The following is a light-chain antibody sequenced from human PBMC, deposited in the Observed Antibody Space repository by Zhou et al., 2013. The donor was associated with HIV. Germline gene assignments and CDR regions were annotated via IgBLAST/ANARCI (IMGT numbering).Light chain of an antibody. Sequence: DIQMTQSPSSLSASVGDTVTITCRASQSISGYLNWYQQKPGKAPMLLIYAASSLQSGVPSRFSGSGSGTEFALTISSLQPDDFATYYCQQTNSFPWTFGQGTKVEVK. CDR3: QQTNSFPWT. CDR2: AAS. J-gene: IGKJ1*01. V-gene: IGKV1-39*01. CDR1: QSISGY.